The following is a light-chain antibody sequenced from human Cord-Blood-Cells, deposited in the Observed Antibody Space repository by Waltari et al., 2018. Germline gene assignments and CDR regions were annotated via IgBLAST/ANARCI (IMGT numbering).Light chain of an antibody. J-gene: IGKJ1*01. CDR1: QSVSSSY. V-gene: IGKV3-20*01. CDR2: GAS. Sequence: DIELTQSPATLSLSPGDRATLTCRASQSVSSSYLAWYQQKPGQAPRLLIYGASSRDTGIPDRFSGSGSGTDFTLTISRLEPEDFAVYYCQQYDSSPWTFGQGTKVEIK. CDR3: QQYDSSPWT.